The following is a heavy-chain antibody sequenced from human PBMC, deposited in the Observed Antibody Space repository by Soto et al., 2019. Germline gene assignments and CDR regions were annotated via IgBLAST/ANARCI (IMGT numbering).Heavy chain of an antibody. J-gene: IGHJ6*02. D-gene: IGHD3-9*01. CDR3: ARDFEATEGDYYYYGMDV. V-gene: IGHV3-30*03. CDR1: GFSFGSYA. CDR2: VSYEGSIA. Sequence: PGGSLRLSCAASGFSFGSYAMYWVRQPPGKGLEWVATVSYEGSIAYYSDSVKGRFTISRDNSMHTIYLQMNSLRAEDSALYYFARDFEATEGDYYYYGMDVWGQGTRVTVSS.